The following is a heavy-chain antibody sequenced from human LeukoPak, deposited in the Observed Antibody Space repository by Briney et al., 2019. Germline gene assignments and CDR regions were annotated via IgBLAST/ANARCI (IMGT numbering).Heavy chain of an antibody. J-gene: IGHJ6*02. D-gene: IGHD6-13*01. CDR3: AREVAAAGYYYYGMDV. CDR1: GGTFSSYA. CDR2: IIPIFGTA. V-gene: IGHV1-69*01. Sequence: ASVNVSCKASGGTFSSYAISWVRQAPGQGLEWMGGIIPIFGTANYAQKFQGRVTVTADESTSTAYMELSSLRSEDTAVYYCAREVAAAGYYYYGMDVWGQGTTVTVSS.